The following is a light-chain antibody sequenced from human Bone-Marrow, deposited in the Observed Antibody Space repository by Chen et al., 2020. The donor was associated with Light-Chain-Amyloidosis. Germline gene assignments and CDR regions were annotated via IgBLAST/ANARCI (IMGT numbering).Light chain of an antibody. CDR3: QQYGTSPLT. Sequence: EIVLTQSPGTLSLSPGEGANLSCRASQTISSNYLTWYQQKFGQAPRLLIYGSSSRATGIPDRFTGSGSGTDFILTINRLEPEDFAMDYCQQYGTSPLTFGGGTKVEIK. CDR2: GSS. V-gene: IGKV3-20*01. J-gene: IGKJ4*01. CDR1: QTISSNY.